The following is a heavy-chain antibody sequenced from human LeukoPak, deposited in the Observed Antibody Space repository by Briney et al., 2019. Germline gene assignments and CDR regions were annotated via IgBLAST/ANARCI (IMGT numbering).Heavy chain of an antibody. CDR1: GFTFSSYA. D-gene: IGHD6-19*01. CDR2: ISGSGGST. CDR3: AIDLRYSSGWYYYYYGMDV. V-gene: IGHV3-23*01. Sequence: PGGSLRLSCAASGFTFSSYAMSWVRQAPGKGLEWVSAISGSGGSTYYADSVKGRFTISRDNSKNTLYLQMNSLRAEDTAVYYCAIDLRYSSGWYYYYYGMDVWGQGTTVNVSS. J-gene: IGHJ6*02.